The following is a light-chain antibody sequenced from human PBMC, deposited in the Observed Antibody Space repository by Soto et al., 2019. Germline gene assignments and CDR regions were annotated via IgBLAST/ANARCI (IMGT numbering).Light chain of an antibody. CDR2: DTS. CDR1: QDISNY. V-gene: IGKV1-33*01. CDR3: QQAFT. J-gene: IGKJ4*01. Sequence: DIEMTQSASSVSASVGDRVTITCQARQDISNYLNWYQQRPGKAPKLLIYDTSILQTGIPSRFSGSRSGTDFRFTINNLQPEDFATYYCQQAFTFGGGTKVEIK.